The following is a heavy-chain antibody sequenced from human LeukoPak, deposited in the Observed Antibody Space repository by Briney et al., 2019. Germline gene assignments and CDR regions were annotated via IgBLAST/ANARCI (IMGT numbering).Heavy chain of an antibody. CDR3: ASVYSSGWYFDY. CDR1: GYTFTGYY. D-gene: IGHD6-19*01. Sequence: ASVKVSCKASGYTFTGYYMHWVRQAPGQGLEWMGWINPNSGGTNFAQKFQGRVTMTRNTSISTAYMELSSLRSDDTAVYYCASVYSSGWYFDYWGQGTLVTVSS. CDR2: INPNSGGT. J-gene: IGHJ4*02. V-gene: IGHV1-2*02.